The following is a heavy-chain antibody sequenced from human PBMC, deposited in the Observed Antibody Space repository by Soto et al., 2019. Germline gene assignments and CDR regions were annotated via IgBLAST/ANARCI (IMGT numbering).Heavy chain of an antibody. CDR3: ARDSYTRY. V-gene: IGHV3-66*01. J-gene: IGHJ4*02. CDR1: GFIVSTSY. D-gene: IGHD4-4*01. CDR2: IHNDGST. Sequence: WGSLRLSCAASGFIVSTSYMSWVRQAPGKGLEWVSIIHNDGSTYYADSAKCRFTISRDDSKNTLYLQILSLRAEDTAVYYCARDSYTRYWGQGTLVTVSS.